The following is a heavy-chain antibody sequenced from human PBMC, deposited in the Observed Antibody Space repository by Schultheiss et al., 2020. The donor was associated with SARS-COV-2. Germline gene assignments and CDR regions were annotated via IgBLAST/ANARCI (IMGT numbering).Heavy chain of an antibody. V-gene: IGHV4-39*07. Sequence: SETLSLTCTVSGGSISSSSYYWGWIRQPPGKGLEWIGEINHSGSTNYNPSLKSRVTISVDTSKNQFSLKLSSVTAADTAVYYCARGRDTAMAYYYYGMDVWGQGTTVTVSS. D-gene: IGHD5-18*01. CDR3: ARGRDTAMAYYYYGMDV. CDR2: INHSGST. J-gene: IGHJ6*02. CDR1: GGSISSSSYY.